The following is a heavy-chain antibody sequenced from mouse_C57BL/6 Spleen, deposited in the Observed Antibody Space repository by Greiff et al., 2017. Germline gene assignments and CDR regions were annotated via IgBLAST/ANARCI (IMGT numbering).Heavy chain of an antibody. J-gene: IGHJ3*01. CDR3: ARGNSNVGTWFAY. D-gene: IGHD2-5*01. CDR1: GFTFSDYG. CDR2: ISSGSSTI. V-gene: IGHV5-17*01. Sequence: EVMLVESGGGLVKPGGSLKLSCAASGFTFSDYGMHWVRQAPEKGLEWVAYISSGSSTIYYADTVKGRFTISRDNAKNTLFLQMTSLRSEDTAMYYCARGNSNVGTWFAYWGQGTLVTVSA.